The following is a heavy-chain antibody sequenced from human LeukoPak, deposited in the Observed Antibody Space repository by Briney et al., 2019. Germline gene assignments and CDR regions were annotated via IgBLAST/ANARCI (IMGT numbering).Heavy chain of an antibody. CDR2: INPNSGGT. CDR3: ARGQRFLEWLLSRNGHWFDP. Sequence: ASVKVSCKASGYTFTGYYMHWVRQAPGQGLEWMGWINPNSGGTNYAQKFQGRVTMTRDTSISTAYMELSRLRPDDTAVYYCARGQRFLEWLLSRNGHWFDPWGQGTLVTVSS. V-gene: IGHV1-2*02. J-gene: IGHJ5*02. CDR1: GYTFTGYY. D-gene: IGHD3-3*01.